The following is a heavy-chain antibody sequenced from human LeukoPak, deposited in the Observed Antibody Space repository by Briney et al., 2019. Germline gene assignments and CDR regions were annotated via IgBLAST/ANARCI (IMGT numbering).Heavy chain of an antibody. CDR3: AKDLGYCSGGSCGDY. Sequence: GGSLRLSCAASGFTFSSYAMSWVRQAPGKGLEWVPAISGSGGSTYYADSVKGRFTISRDNSKNTLYLQMNSLRAEDTAVYYCAKDLGYCSGGSCGDYWGQGTLVTVSS. CDR2: ISGSGGST. D-gene: IGHD2-15*01. CDR1: GFTFSSYA. J-gene: IGHJ4*02. V-gene: IGHV3-23*01.